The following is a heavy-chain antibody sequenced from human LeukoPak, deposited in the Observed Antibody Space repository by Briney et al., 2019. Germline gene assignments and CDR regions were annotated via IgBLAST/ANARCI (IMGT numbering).Heavy chain of an antibody. V-gene: IGHV4-4*07. J-gene: IGHJ5*02. CDR3: ARGYCSGGSCRQFDP. D-gene: IGHD2-15*01. CDR1: GCSISSYY. Sequence: SETLSLTCTVSGCSISSYYWSWIRQPAGKGLEWIGRIYTSGSTNYNPSLKSRVTMSVDTSKNQFSLKLSSVTAADTAVYYGARGYCSGGSCRQFDPWGQGTLVTVSS. CDR2: IYTSGST.